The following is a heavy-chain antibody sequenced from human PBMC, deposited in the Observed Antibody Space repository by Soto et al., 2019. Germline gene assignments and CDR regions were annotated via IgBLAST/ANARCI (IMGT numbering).Heavy chain of an antibody. D-gene: IGHD6-19*01. J-gene: IGHJ4*02. Sequence: PGGSLILSCAASGFTFSSYAMSWVRQAPGKGLEWVSAISGSGGSTYYADSVKGRFTISRDNSKNTLYLQMNSLRAEDTAVYYCAKAARWYSSGWYLFAYWGQGTLVTVSS. CDR3: AKAARWYSSGWYLFAY. CDR1: GFTFSSYA. V-gene: IGHV3-23*01. CDR2: ISGSGGST.